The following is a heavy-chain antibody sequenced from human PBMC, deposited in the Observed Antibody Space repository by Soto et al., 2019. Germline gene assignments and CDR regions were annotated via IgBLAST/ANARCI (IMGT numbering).Heavy chain of an antibody. CDR2: ISAYNGNT. D-gene: IGHD6-19*01. V-gene: IGHV1-18*01. Sequence: QVQLVQSGAEVKKPGASVKVSCKASGYTFTSYGISWVRQAPGQGLEWMGWISAYNGNTNYAQKLQGRVTMTTDTSTSTAYMELRSMRSDDKAVYYCARDITGYSSGWYGGYGMDVWGQGTTVTVSS. CDR1: GYTFTSYG. J-gene: IGHJ6*02. CDR3: ARDITGYSSGWYGGYGMDV.